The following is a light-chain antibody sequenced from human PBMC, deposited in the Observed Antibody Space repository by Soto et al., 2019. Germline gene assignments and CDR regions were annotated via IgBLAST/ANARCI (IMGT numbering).Light chain of an antibody. V-gene: IGKV3-20*01. CDR3: QQCGSSPET. J-gene: IGKJ1*01. CDR2: GAS. Sequence: DIVLTQSPGTLSLSPGQRATLSCRASQSISSSFLAWYQQKPGQAPRLLIYGASSRATSIPDRFSGSGSGTEFTLTISRLEPEDFAVYYCQQCGSSPETVGQGTKVEMK. CDR1: QSISSSF.